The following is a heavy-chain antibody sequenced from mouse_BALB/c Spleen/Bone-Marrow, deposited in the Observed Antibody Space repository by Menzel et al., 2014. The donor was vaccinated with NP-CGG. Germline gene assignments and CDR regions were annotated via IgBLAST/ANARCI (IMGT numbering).Heavy chain of an antibody. Sequence: EVQLVESGGGLVKPGGSLKLSCTASGFSFNSYGMSWVRQTPEKGLEWIATINNGGNYTYYPAKVKGRFTISRGNVKKNMYLQMRSLRSEDSALYYCVRNYCGYGGYFDYWGQGTTLTVSS. J-gene: IGHJ2*01. CDR1: GFSFNSYG. V-gene: IGHV5-9-2*01. D-gene: IGHD2-2*01. CDR2: INNGGNYT. CDR3: VRNYCGYGGYFDY.